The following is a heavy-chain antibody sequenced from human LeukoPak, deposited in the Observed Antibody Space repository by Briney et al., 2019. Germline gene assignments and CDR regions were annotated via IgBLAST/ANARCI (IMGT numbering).Heavy chain of an antibody. CDR2: INHSGAT. CDR1: GGSFSDYS. Sequence: SETLSLTCAVSGGSFSDYSWSWIRQSPGEGLEWIGEINHSGATNYNPSFKSRVTISVDTSKKQASLKLNSVTAADTAVYYCIRDYGADPNPPTRGQGALVIVSS. CDR3: IRDYGADPNPPT. D-gene: IGHD4/OR15-4a*01. V-gene: IGHV4-34*03. J-gene: IGHJ4*02.